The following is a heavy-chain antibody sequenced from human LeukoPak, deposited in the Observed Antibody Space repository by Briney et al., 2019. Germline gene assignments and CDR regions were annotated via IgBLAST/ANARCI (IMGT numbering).Heavy chain of an antibody. D-gene: IGHD6-13*01. J-gene: IGHJ4*02. CDR1: GYTFTSYG. CDR2: ISAYNGNT. V-gene: IGHV1-18*04. Sequence: GASVKVSCKASGYTFTSYGISWVRQAPGQGLEWMGWISAYNGNTNYAQKLQGRVTMTTDTSTSTAYMELRSPRSDDTAVYYCARDTTEVAAAGRIDYWGQGTLVTVSS. CDR3: ARDTTEVAAAGRIDY.